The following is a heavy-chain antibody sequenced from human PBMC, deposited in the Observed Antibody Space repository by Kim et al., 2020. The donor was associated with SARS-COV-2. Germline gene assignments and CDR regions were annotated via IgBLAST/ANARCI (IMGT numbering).Heavy chain of an antibody. CDR3: TTGAQYSSDFWSGYLNDYWYFDL. V-gene: IGHV3-15*01. D-gene: IGHD3-3*01. J-gene: IGHJ2*01. CDR1: GFTFSNAW. Sequence: GGSLRLSCAASGFTFSNAWMSWVRQAPGKGLEWVGRIKSKTDGGTTDYAAPVKGRFTISRDDSKNTLYLQMNSLKTEDTAVYYCTTGAQYSSDFWSGYLNDYWYFDLWGRGTLVTVSS. CDR2: IKSKTDGGTT.